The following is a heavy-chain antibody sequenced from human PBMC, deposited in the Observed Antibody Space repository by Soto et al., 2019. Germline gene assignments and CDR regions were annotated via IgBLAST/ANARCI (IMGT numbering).Heavy chain of an antibody. V-gene: IGHV4-34*01. J-gene: IGHJ4*02. CDR3: ATRLINSNYEADQVY. Sequence: KPSETLSLTCAVYGGSFSGYYWSWIRQPPGKGLEWIGEINHSGSTNYNPSLKSRVTISVDTSKNQFSLKLRSVTAADTAVYYCATRLINSNYEADQVYWGQGTLVTVSS. D-gene: IGHD4-4*01. CDR1: GGSFSGYY. CDR2: INHSGST.